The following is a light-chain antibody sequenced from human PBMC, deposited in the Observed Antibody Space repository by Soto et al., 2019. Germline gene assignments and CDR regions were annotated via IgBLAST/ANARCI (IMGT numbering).Light chain of an antibody. CDR3: NSYAGSKV. J-gene: IGLJ2*01. V-gene: IGLV2-8*01. CDR2: EVD. Sequence: ALTQPPSASGSPGQSVTISCTGTSSDVGRYNYVSWYQQHPGKAPKLMIYEVDKRPSGVPDRFSGSKSGNTASLTVSGLQAEDEADYYCNSYAGSKVFGGGTKLTVL. CDR1: SSDVGRYNY.